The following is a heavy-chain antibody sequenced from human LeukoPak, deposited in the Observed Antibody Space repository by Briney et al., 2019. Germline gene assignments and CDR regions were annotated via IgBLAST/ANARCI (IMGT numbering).Heavy chain of an antibody. D-gene: IGHD3-3*01. CDR1: GGSFSGYY. Sequence: PSETLSLTCAVYGGSFSGYYWSWIRQPPGRGREWIGEINHSGSTNYNPSLKSRVTISVDTSKNQFSLKLSSVTAADTAVYYCARGPYYDFWSGYWVYWFDPWGQGTLVTVSS. CDR3: ARGPYYDFWSGYWVYWFDP. V-gene: IGHV4-34*01. J-gene: IGHJ5*02. CDR2: INHSGST.